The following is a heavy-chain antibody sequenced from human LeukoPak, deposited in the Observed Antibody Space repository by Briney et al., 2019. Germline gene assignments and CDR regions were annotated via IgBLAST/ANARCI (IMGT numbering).Heavy chain of an antibody. Sequence: PGRFLRLSCAASGFTFDDYAMHWVRPAPGKGLEWVSGISWNSGSIGYADSVKGRFTISRDNAKNSLYLQMNSLRAEDTALYFCAQDAAYDILTGYVYYWGQGTLVTVSS. CDR3: AQDAAYDILTGYVYY. J-gene: IGHJ4*02. CDR1: GFTFDDYA. CDR2: ISWNSGSI. D-gene: IGHD3-9*01. V-gene: IGHV3-9*01.